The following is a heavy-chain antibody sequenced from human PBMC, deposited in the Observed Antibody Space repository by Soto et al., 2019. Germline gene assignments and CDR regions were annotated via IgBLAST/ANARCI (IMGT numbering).Heavy chain of an antibody. D-gene: IGHD3-3*01. CDR2: INAGNGNT. CDR1: GYTFTSYA. V-gene: IGHV1-3*01. Sequence: ASVKVSCKASGYTFTSYAMHWVRLAPGQRLEWMGWINAGNGNTKYSQKFQGRVTITRDTSASTAYMELSSLRSEDTAVYYCARDSDFWSGYYMPFDYWGQGTLVTVSS. CDR3: ARDSDFWSGYYMPFDY. J-gene: IGHJ4*02.